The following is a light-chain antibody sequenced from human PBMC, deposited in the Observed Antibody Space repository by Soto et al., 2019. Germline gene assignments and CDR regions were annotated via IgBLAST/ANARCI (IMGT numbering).Light chain of an antibody. J-gene: IGKJ2*01. CDR1: QSVSSSY. CDR3: QQYGSSYT. Sequence: EIVLTQSPGTLSLSPGERVTLSCRASQSVSSSYLAWYQQKPGQAPRLLIYGASSRATGIPDRFSGSGSGTDFTLTISRLEPEDVAVYYCQQYGSSYTFGQGTKVDIK. V-gene: IGKV3-20*01. CDR2: GAS.